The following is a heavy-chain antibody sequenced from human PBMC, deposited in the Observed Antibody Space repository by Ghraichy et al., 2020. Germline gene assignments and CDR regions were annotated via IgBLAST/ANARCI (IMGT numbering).Heavy chain of an antibody. CDR3: AREGGRGLVGAPGYYYYYGMDV. CDR1: GYTFTSYG. CDR2: ISAYNGNT. Sequence: ASVKVSCKASGYTFTSYGISWVRQAPGQGLEWMGWISAYNGNTNYAQKLQGRVTMTTDTSTSTAYMELRSLRSDDTAVYYCAREGGRGLVGAPGYYYYYGMDVWGQGTTVTVSS. J-gene: IGHJ6*02. D-gene: IGHD1-26*01. V-gene: IGHV1-18*01.